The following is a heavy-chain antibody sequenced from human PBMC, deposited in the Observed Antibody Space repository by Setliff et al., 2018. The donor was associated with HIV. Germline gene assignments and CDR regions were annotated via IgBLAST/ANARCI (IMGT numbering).Heavy chain of an antibody. CDR2: INAGNGNT. D-gene: IGHD3-3*01. CDR1: GYTFTSYA. Sequence: GASVKVSCKASGYTFTSYAMHWVRQAPGQRLEWMGWINAGNGNTKYSQKFQGRVTITRDTSASTAYMELSSLRSEDTAVYCCASGGYNFWSGYPNAFDIWGQGTMVTVSS. V-gene: IGHV1-3*01. CDR3: ASGGYNFWSGYPNAFDI. J-gene: IGHJ3*02.